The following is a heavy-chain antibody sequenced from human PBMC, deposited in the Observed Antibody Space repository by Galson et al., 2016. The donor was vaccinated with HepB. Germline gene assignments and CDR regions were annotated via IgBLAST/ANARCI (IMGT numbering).Heavy chain of an antibody. Sequence: ETLSLTCSVSGGSISTSDFYWGWIRQPPGKGLEWIGSIYYNGNTYYNPSLRSRLTMSIDTSKNQFSLRMTSMTAADTAVYYCARGRRFGELLRIVGWFDSWGQGTLVTVSP. CDR1: GGSISTSDFY. D-gene: IGHD3-10*01. CDR3: ARGRRFGELLRIVGWFDS. V-gene: IGHV4-39*07. CDR2: IYYNGNT. J-gene: IGHJ5*01.